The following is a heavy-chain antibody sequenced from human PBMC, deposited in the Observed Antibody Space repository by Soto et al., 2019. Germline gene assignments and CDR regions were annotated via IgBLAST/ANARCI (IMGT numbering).Heavy chain of an antibody. CDR1: GFTFSSSA. J-gene: IGHJ6*02. V-gene: IGHV1-58*01. Sequence: SVKVSCKTSGFTFSSSAVHWVRQARGHRLQWIGWIDVGSANANYAQKFQGRVTITADKSTSTAYMELSSLRSEDTAVYYCARGQVLYYYGSGSYYSYYYGMDVWGQGTTVTVSS. CDR2: IDVGSANA. CDR3: ARGQVLYYYGSGSYYSYYYGMDV. D-gene: IGHD3-10*01.